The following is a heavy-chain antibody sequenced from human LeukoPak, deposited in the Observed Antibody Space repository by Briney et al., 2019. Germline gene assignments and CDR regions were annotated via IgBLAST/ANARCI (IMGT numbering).Heavy chain of an antibody. V-gene: IGHV4-34*01. CDR3: ARGPITYYYGSGSYYIFDY. D-gene: IGHD3-10*01. Sequence: SETLSLTCAVYGGSFSGHYWSWIRQPPGKGLEWIGEINHSGSTNYNPSLKSRVTISVDTSKNQFSLKLSSVTAADTAVYYCARGPITYYYGSGSYYIFDYWGQGTLVTVSS. J-gene: IGHJ4*02. CDR2: INHSGST. CDR1: GGSFSGHY.